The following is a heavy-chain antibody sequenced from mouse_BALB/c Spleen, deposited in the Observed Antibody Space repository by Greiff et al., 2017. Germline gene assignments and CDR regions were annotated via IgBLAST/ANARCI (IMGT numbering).Heavy chain of an antibody. J-gene: IGHJ2*01. D-gene: IGHD2-1*01. Sequence: DVKLQESGPGLVKPSQSLSLTCTVTGYSITSDYAWNWIRQFPGNKLEWMGYISYSGSTSYNPSLKSRISITRDTSKNQFFLQLNSVTTEDTATYYCARENYGNPYYFDYWGQGTTLTVSS. CDR2: ISYSGST. CDR1: GYSITSDYA. CDR3: ARENYGNPYYFDY. V-gene: IGHV3-2*02.